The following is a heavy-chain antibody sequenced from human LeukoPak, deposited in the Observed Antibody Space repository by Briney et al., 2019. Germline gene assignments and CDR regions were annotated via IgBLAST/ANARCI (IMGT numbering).Heavy chain of an antibody. CDR1: GYTFTSYG. V-gene: IGHV1-18*01. D-gene: IGHD3-3*01. J-gene: IGHJ6*03. CDR2: ISAYNGKT. Sequence: GASVKVSCKASGYTFTSYGISWVRQAPGQGLEWMGWISAYNGKTNYAQKLPDRVTMTTDTSTSTADMELRSLRSDDTAVYDCARDRARSYYDFWSGYYYYYMDVWGKGTTVTVSS. CDR3: ARDRARSYYDFWSGYYYYYMDV.